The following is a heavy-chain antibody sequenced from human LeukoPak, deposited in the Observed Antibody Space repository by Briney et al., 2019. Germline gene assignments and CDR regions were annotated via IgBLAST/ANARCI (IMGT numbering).Heavy chain of an antibody. CDR1: GGSISSYY. J-gene: IGHJ4*02. Sequence: SETLSLTCTVSGGSISSYYWSWIRQPPGKGLEWIGYIYYSGSTNYNPSLKSRVTISVDTSKNQFSLKLSSVTAADTAVYYCARDHDDILTGYYMADYWGQGTLVTVSS. CDR2: IYYSGST. V-gene: IGHV4-59*01. CDR3: ARDHDDILTGYYMADY. D-gene: IGHD3-9*01.